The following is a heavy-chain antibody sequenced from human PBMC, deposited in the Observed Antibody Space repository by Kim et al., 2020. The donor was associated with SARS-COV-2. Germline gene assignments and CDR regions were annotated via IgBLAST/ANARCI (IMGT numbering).Heavy chain of an antibody. CDR2: ST. CDR3: ARSNPPIDY. J-gene: IGHJ4*02. V-gene: IGHV4-34*01. D-gene: IGHD4-4*01. Sequence: STKSNPALKSRVTISVATSKNQFSLKLSSVTAADPAVYYCARSNPPIDYWGQGTLVTVSS.